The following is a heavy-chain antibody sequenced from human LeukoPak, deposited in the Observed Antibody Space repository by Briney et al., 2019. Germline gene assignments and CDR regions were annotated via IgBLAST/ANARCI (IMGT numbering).Heavy chain of an antibody. CDR2: IYYSGST. Sequence: SQTLSLTCAVSGGSISSGGYSWSWIRQPPGKGLEWIGYIYYSGSTNYNPSLKSRVTISVDTSKNQFSLKLSSVTAADTAVYYCARAKFEGYYDSSGYYAIDYWGQGTLVTVSS. CDR3: ARAKFEGYYDSSGYYAIDY. V-gene: IGHV4-61*08. D-gene: IGHD3-22*01. J-gene: IGHJ4*02. CDR1: GGSISSGGYS.